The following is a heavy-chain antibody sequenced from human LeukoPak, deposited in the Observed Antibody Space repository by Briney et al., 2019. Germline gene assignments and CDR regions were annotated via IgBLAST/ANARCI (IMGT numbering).Heavy chain of an antibody. CDR3: AREFYGGYFGLYYYYGMDV. CDR1: GGTFSSYA. CDR2: IIPIFGTA. D-gene: IGHD3-22*01. J-gene: IGHJ6*02. V-gene: IGHV1-69*13. Sequence: ASVKVSCKASGGTFSSYAISWVRQAPGQGLEWMGGIIPIFGTANYAQKFQGRVTITADESTSTAYMELSSLRSEDTAVYYCAREFYGGYFGLYYYYGMDVWGQGTTVTVSS.